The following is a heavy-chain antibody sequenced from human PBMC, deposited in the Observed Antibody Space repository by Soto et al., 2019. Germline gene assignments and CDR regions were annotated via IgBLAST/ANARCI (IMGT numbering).Heavy chain of an antibody. J-gene: IGHJ4*02. CDR2: INHSGST. Sequence: SETLSLTCAVYGGSFSGYYWSWIRQPPGKGLEWIGEINHSGSTNYNPSLKSRVTISVDTSKNQFSLKLSSVTAADTAVYYCARIQYDFWSGYRSPYFDYWGQGTLVTVSS. D-gene: IGHD3-3*01. CDR1: GGSFSGYY. CDR3: ARIQYDFWSGYRSPYFDY. V-gene: IGHV4-34*01.